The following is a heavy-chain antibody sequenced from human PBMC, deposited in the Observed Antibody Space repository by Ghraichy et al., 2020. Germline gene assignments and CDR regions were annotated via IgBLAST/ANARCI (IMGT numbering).Heavy chain of an antibody. D-gene: IGHD3-22*01. J-gene: IGHJ3*02. V-gene: IGHV3-74*01. CDR3: ARDYYDSSDYYDAFDI. CDR1: GFTFSSYW. CDR2: INSDGSST. Sequence: GESLNISCAASGFTFSSYWMHWVRQAPGKGLVWVPRINSDGSSTSYADSVKGRFTTSRDNAKNTLYLQMNSLRAEDTAVYYCARDYYDSSDYYDAFDIWGQGTMVTVSS.